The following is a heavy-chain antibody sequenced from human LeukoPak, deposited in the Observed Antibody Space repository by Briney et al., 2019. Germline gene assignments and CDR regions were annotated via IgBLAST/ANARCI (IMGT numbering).Heavy chain of an antibody. J-gene: IGHJ6*02. V-gene: IGHV4-59*08. CDR2: IYYRGDT. CDR3: ARLSGPSGGPVSFFGLDV. CDR1: GGSMTNYY. D-gene: IGHD6-19*01. Sequence: SETLSLTCSVSGGSMTNYYWSWIRQPPGKGLEWIGHIYYRGDTKYNPSLKSRVTISLDTSKQQFSLRLTSVSAADTAAYYCARLSGPSGGPVSFFGLDVWGQGTTVAVSS.